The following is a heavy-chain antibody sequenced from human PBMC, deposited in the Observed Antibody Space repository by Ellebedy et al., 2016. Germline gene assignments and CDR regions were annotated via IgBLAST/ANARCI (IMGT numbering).Heavy chain of an antibody. Sequence: GGSLRLSCKGSGYSFTSYWISWVRQMPGKGLEWMGRIDPSDSYTNYSPSFQGHATISADKSISTAYLQWSSLKASDTAMYYCARQGVGGSYYGLDYWGQGTLVTVSS. V-gene: IGHV5-10-1*01. CDR1: GYSFTSYW. J-gene: IGHJ4*02. D-gene: IGHD1-26*01. CDR2: IDPSDSYT. CDR3: ARQGVGGSYYGLDY.